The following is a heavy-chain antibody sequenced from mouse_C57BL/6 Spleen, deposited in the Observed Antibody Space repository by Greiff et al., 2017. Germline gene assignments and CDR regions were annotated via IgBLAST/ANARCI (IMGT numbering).Heavy chain of an antibody. V-gene: IGHV1-69*01. CDR3: ARLGRSDYFDY. J-gene: IGHJ2*01. CDR1: GYTFTSYW. Sequence: QVQLQQPGAELVMPGASVKLSCKASGYTFTSYWMHWVKQRPGQGLEWIGEIDPSDSYTNYNQKFKGKSTLTVDKSSSTAYMQLSSLTSEDSAVYYCARLGRSDYFDYWGQGTTLTVSS. CDR2: IDPSDSYT. D-gene: IGHD4-1*01.